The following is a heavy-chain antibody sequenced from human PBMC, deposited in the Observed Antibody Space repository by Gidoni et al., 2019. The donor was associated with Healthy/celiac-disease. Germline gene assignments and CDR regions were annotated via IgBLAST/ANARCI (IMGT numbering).Heavy chain of an antibody. Sequence: PIFGTANYAQKFQGRVTITADESTSTAYMELSSLRSEDTAVYYCAGRRYCTNGVCYTNAEYFQHWGQGTLVTVSS. CDR3: AGRRYCTNGVCYTNAEYFQH. J-gene: IGHJ1*01. D-gene: IGHD2-8*01. V-gene: IGHV1-69*01. CDR2: PIFGTA.